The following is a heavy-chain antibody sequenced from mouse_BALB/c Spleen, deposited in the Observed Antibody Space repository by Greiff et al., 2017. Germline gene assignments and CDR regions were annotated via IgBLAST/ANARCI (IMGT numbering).Heavy chain of an antibody. CDR1: GFTFSSYA. CDR2: ISSGGSYT. CDR3: ARETRGNAMDY. J-gene: IGHJ4*01. Sequence: VQLKESGGGLVKPGGSLKLSCAASGFTFSSYAMSWVRQSPEKRLEWVAEISSGGSYTYYPDTVTGRFTISRDNAKNTLYLEMSSLRSEDTAMYYCARETRGNAMDYWGQGTSVTVSS. V-gene: IGHV5-9-4*01.